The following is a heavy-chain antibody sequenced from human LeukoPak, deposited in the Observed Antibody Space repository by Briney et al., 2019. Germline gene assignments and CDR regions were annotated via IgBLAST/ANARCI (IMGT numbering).Heavy chain of an antibody. CDR2: ITGSGDTT. V-gene: IGHV3-23*01. J-gene: IGHJ4*02. CDR3: AKWGDYDILTGYYVSDF. CDR1: GFIFRNYA. D-gene: IGHD3-9*01. Sequence: GGSLRLSCAASGFIFRNYAMSWVRQAPGKGLEWVSAITGSGDTTYYADSVKGRFTISRDNSKNTLYVEMNTQRAEDTAVYYCAKWGDYDILTGYYVSDFWGQGTLVTVSS.